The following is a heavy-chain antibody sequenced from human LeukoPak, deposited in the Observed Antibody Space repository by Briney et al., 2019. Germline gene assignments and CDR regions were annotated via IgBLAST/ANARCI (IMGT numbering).Heavy chain of an antibody. Sequence: PSETLSLTSTFSVGSISSSSNYWAWIRHPPGKGLEWMGGIYYSGNTYYKSSLKSRVTIAVDTSKNQFSLKLNSVTAADTAVYYCARESYYDSSGYSHDAFDIWGQGTMVTVSS. CDR1: VGSISSSSNY. D-gene: IGHD3-22*01. V-gene: IGHV4-39*07. J-gene: IGHJ3*02. CDR2: IYYSGNT. CDR3: ARESYYDSSGYSHDAFDI.